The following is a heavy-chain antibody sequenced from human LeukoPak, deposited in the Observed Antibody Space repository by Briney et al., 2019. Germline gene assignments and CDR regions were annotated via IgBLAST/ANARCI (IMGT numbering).Heavy chain of an antibody. CDR1: GGSISSYY. D-gene: IGHD6-13*01. J-gene: IGHJ6*03. CDR3: ARQAGRNTYYYYYYMDV. CDR2: INHSGST. Sequence: PSETLSLTCTVSGGSISSYYWSWIRQPPGKGLEWIGEINHSGSTNYNPSLKSRVTISVDTSKNQFSLKLSSVTAADTAVYYCARQAGRNTYYYYYYMDVWGKGTTVTISS. V-gene: IGHV4-34*01.